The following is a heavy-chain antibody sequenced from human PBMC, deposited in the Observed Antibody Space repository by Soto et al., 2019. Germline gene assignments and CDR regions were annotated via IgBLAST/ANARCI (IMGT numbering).Heavy chain of an antibody. CDR2: ISGGGDAT. CDR1: GFTFINYA. CDR3: ARKVVGSTSRPDYWYFAL. D-gene: IGHD2-21*01. V-gene: IGHV3-23*01. Sequence: EVQLLESGGDSVQPGGSVRLSCAGSGFTFINYAMNWVRQAPGKGLEWVSTISGGGDATFFADSVRGRFTFSRDNSKNRVSLEMNRLGVDDTAVYYCARKVVGSTSRPDYWYFALWGRGTLVTASS. J-gene: IGHJ2*01.